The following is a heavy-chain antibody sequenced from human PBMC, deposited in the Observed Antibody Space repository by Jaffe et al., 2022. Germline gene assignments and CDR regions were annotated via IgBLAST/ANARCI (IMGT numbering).Heavy chain of an antibody. Sequence: QVQLQESGPGLVKPSETLSLTCTVSGGSISSYYWSWIRQPPGKGLEWIGYIYYSGSTNYNPSLKSRVTISVDTSKNQFSLKLSSVTAADTAVYYCARVADGSHDSSGYYGGPYFDYWGQGTLVTVSS. CDR2: IYYSGST. J-gene: IGHJ4*02. V-gene: IGHV4-59*01. CDR3: ARVADGSHDSSGYYGGPYFDY. CDR1: GGSISSYY. D-gene: IGHD3-22*01.